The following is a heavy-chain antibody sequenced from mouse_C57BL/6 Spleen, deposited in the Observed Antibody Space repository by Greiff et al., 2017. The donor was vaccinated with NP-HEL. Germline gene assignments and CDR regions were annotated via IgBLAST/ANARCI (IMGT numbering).Heavy chain of an antibody. V-gene: IGHV1-69*01. D-gene: IGHD3-2*02. Sequence: QVQLQQPGAELVMPGASVKLSCKASGYTFTSYWMHWVKQRPGQGLEWIGEIDPSDSYTTYNQQFKGKSTLTVDQSTSTAYMQLSSLTSEDSAVYYCARGGIAQATFDYCGQGTTRTVSS. CDR3: ARGGIAQATFDY. CDR1: GYTFTSYW. CDR2: IDPSDSYT. J-gene: IGHJ2*01.